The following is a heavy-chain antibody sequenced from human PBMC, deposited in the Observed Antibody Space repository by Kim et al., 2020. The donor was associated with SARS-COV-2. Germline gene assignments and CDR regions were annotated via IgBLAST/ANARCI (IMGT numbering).Heavy chain of an antibody. CDR2: ISDRGGSS. V-gene: IGHV3-23*01. J-gene: IGHJ6*02. Sequence: GRSLRLSCAASGFIFTNYAMNWVRQAPGKGLEWVAVISDRGGSSNYADSVRGRFTISRDNSKNRLYLQMSSLRAEDTAVYFCARDSPWSISMIPGVNVKYYGMDVWGRGTTVNVSS. CDR1: GFIFTNYA. CDR3: ARDSPWSISMIPGVNVKYYGMDV. D-gene: IGHD3-10*01.